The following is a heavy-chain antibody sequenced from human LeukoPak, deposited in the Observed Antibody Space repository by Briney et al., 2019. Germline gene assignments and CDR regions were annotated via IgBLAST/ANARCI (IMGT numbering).Heavy chain of an antibody. CDR1: GFTFSSYA. Sequence: GGSLRLYCAASGFTFSSYAMQWVRQAPGKGLEWVAVISYDGSNKYYADSVKGRFTISRDNAKNSLYLQMNSLRAEDTAVYYCASFDDYGSGSFFDYWGQGTLVTVSS. J-gene: IGHJ4*02. V-gene: IGHV3-30-3*01. CDR2: ISYDGSNK. CDR3: ASFDDYGSGSFFDY. D-gene: IGHD3-10*01.